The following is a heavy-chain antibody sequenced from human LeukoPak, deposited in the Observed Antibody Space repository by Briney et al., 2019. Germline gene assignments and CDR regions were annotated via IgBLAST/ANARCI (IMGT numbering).Heavy chain of an antibody. CDR3: ARRVPYDSGNYYNPLGY. J-gene: IGHJ4*02. CDR1: GFTFSDYY. D-gene: IGHD3-10*01. V-gene: IGHV3-11*04. CDR2: ISSSGSTI. Sequence: GGSLRLSCAASGFTFSDYYMSWIRQAPGKGLEWVSYISSSGSTIYYADSVKGRFTISRDNAKNSLYLQMNGLRAEDTAVYYCARRVPYDSGNYYNPLGYWGQGTLVTVSS.